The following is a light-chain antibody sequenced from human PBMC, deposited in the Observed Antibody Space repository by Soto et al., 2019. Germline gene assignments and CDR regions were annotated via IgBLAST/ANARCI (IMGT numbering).Light chain of an antibody. CDR2: TTS. J-gene: IGKJ1*01. CDR1: QSIASY. CDR3: QHSYDTQWT. V-gene: IGKV1-39*01. Sequence: DIQVTQSPSSLSASVGDRVNITCRASQSIASYLNWFQQKPGKAPRLLIYTTSRLQSGVPSRFSGSGSGKDFALTISSLQPEDFAVYYCQHSYDTQWTVGQGTKVDIK.